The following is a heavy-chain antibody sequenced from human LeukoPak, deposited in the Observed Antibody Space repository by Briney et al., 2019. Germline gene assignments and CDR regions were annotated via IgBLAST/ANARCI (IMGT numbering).Heavy chain of an antibody. J-gene: IGHJ3*02. Sequence: GASAKVSCKASGYTFTGYYMHWVRQAPGQGLEWMGWINPNSGGTNYAQKFQGWVTMTRDTSISTAYMELSRLRSDDTAVYYCARDTSWEEGNAFDIWGQGTMVTVSS. V-gene: IGHV1-2*04. CDR3: ARDTSWEEGNAFDI. CDR2: INPNSGGT. CDR1: GYTFTGYY. D-gene: IGHD1-26*01.